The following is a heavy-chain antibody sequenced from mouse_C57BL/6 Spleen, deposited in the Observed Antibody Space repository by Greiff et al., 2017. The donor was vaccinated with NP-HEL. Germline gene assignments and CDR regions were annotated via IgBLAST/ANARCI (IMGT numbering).Heavy chain of an antibody. CDR1: GYSITSGYY. J-gene: IGHJ3*01. CDR3: ARGGIYYGNYVAWFAY. CDR2: ISYDGSN. V-gene: IGHV3-6*01. Sequence: ESGPGLVKPSQSLSLTCSVTGYSITSGYYWNWIRQFPGNKLEWMGYISYDGSNNYNPSLKNRTSITRDTSKNQFFLKLNSVTTEDTATYYCARGGIYYGNYVAWFAYWGQGTLVTVSA. D-gene: IGHD2-1*01.